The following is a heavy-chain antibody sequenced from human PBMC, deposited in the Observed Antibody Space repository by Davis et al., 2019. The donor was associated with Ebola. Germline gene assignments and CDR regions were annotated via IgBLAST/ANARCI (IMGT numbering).Heavy chain of an antibody. V-gene: IGHV4-34*01. Sequence: PSETLSLTCAVYGGSFSGYYWSWIRQPPGKGLEWIGEINHSGSTNYNPSLKSRVTISVDTSKNQFSLKLSSVTAADTAVYYCASSSGWSLFMDVWGQGTTVTVSS. CDR3: ASSSGWSLFMDV. D-gene: IGHD6-19*01. CDR2: INHSGST. J-gene: IGHJ6*02. CDR1: GGSFSGYY.